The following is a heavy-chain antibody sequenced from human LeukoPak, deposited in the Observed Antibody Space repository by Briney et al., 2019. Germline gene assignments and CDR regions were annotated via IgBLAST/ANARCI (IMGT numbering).Heavy chain of an antibody. J-gene: IGHJ4*02. CDR2: INSDGSGT. CDR3: ARGSYYGDYEFDY. Sequence: GGSLRLSCAASGFTFSSYWMHWVRQAPGKGLMWVSRINSDGSGTGYADYVNGRFTISRDNAKNTRYLQMNSLRAEDTAVYFCARGSYYGDYEFDYWGQGTLVTVFS. D-gene: IGHD4-17*01. V-gene: IGHV3-74*01. CDR1: GFTFSSYW.